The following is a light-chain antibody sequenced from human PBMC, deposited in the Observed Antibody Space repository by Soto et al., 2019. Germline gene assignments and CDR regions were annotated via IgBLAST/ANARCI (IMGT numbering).Light chain of an antibody. Sequence: EIVLTQSPATLSLSPGERATLSCRASQSVSSNLAWYQQKPGQAPRRLIYGASTRATGIPARFSGSGSGTEFTLTISSLQSEDFAVYYCQQYNNWPPITFGQGTRLEIK. CDR2: GAS. V-gene: IGKV3-15*01. CDR3: QQYNNWPPIT. J-gene: IGKJ5*01. CDR1: QSVSSN.